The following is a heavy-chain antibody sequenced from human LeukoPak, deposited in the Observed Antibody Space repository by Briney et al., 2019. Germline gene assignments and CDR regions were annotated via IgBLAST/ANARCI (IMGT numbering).Heavy chain of an antibody. V-gene: IGHV4-34*01. CDR2: INHSGST. D-gene: IGHD2-8*02. CDR1: GGSFSGYY. J-gene: IGHJ3*02. Sequence: SETLSLTCAVYGGSFSGYYCTWIRQPPGKGLEWIGEINHSGSTNYNPSLKSRVTISVDTSKNQFSLKLSSVTAADTAVYYCASSWSDAFDIWGQGTMVTVSS. CDR3: ASSWSDAFDI.